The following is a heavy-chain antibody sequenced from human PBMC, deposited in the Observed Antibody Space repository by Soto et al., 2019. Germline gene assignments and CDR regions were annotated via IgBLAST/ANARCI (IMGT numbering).Heavy chain of an antibody. V-gene: IGHV1-69*13. CDR1: GGTFSSYA. D-gene: IGHD5-18*01. J-gene: IGHJ6*02. CDR3: ASKDTDMDYYYYGMDV. CDR2: IIPIFGTA. Sequence: SVKVSCKASGGTFSSYAISWVRQAPGQGLEWMGGIIPIFGTANYAQKFQGRVTITADESTSTAYMELSSLRSEDTAVYYCASKDTDMDYYYYGMDVWGQGTTVTVYS.